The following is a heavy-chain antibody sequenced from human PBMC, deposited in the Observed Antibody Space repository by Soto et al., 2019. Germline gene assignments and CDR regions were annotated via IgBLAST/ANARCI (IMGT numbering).Heavy chain of an antibody. D-gene: IGHD4-17*01. CDR2: INAGNGNT. CDR3: ARANRSVTTPFDY. CDR1: GYTFTSYA. Sequence: ASVKVSCKASGYTFTSYAMHWVRQAPGQRLEWMGWINAGNGNTKYSQKFQGRVTITRDTSASTAYMELSSLRSGDTAVYYCARANRSVTTPFDYWGQGTLVTVSS. J-gene: IGHJ4*02. V-gene: IGHV1-3*01.